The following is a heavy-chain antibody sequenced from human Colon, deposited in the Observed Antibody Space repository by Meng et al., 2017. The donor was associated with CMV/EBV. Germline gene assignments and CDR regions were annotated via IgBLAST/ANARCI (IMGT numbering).Heavy chain of an antibody. CDR1: GFKFNFHT. J-gene: IGHJ4*02. V-gene: IGHV3-30-3*01. Sequence: GGSLRLSCAASGFKFNFHTIHWVRQAPGKGLEWVALISYDGTTKYYADSVKGRFSISRDNSENTAYLQMDSLRRDDTGIYYCARENIAVAGTSFDYWGPGVRVTVSS. D-gene: IGHD6-19*01. CDR2: ISYDGTTK. CDR3: ARENIAVAGTSFDY.